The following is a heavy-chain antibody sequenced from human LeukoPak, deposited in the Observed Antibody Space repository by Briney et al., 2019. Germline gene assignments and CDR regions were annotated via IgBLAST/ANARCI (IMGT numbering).Heavy chain of an antibody. J-gene: IGHJ4*02. Sequence: SETLSLTCTVSGGSISSSSYYWGWIRQPPGKGLEWIGEINHSGSTNYNPSLKSRVTISVDTSKNQFSLKLSSVTAADTAVYYCARGLRWHNYFDYWGQGTLVTVSS. CDR1: GGSISSSSYY. D-gene: IGHD4-23*01. V-gene: IGHV4-39*07. CDR3: ARGLRWHNYFDY. CDR2: INHSGST.